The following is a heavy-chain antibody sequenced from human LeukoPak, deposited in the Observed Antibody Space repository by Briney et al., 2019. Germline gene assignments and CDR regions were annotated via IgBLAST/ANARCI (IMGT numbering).Heavy chain of an antibody. Sequence: GGSLRLSCVASGFTFGKYWMSWVRQAPGKGLEWVANIKLDGSEKNYVDSVKGRFTISRDNTKNSLYLQMNSLRVEDTAVFYCARDGDNGELYYFDSRGQGTLVTVSS. D-gene: IGHD4-17*01. CDR2: IKLDGSEK. J-gene: IGHJ4*02. V-gene: IGHV3-7*03. CDR1: GFTFGKYW. CDR3: ARDGDNGELYYFDS.